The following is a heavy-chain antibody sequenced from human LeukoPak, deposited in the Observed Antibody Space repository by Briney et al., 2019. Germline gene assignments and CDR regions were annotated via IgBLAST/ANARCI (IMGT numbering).Heavy chain of an antibody. Sequence: PSETLSLTCTVSGGSISSYYWSWIRQPPGKGLEWIGYIYYSGSTNYNPSLKSRVTISVDTSKNQFSLKLSSVTAADTAVYYCARGPDDFWSGYYRFDYWGQGTLVTASS. CDR3: ARGPDDFWSGYYRFDY. J-gene: IGHJ4*02. CDR1: GGSISSYY. D-gene: IGHD3-3*01. V-gene: IGHV4-59*01. CDR2: IYYSGST.